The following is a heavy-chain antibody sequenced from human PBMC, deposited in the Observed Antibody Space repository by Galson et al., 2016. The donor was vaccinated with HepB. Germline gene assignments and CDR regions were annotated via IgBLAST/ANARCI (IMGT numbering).Heavy chain of an antibody. D-gene: IGHD3-9*01. J-gene: IGHJ5*02. CDR3: TRRLVGEVDTTDH. CDR1: GVTISGTA. CDR2: IRSKVNNYAT. V-gene: IGHV3-73*01. Sequence: SLRLSCAVSGVTISGTAIHWVRQAPGKGLEWVGRIRSKVNNYATGYGESVKGRFTISRDDSNNMAYLQMRSLKSEDTAVYFCTRRLVGEVDTTDHWGQGTLDIVAS.